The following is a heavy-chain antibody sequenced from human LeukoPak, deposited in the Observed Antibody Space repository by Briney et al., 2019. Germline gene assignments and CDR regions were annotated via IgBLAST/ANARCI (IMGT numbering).Heavy chain of an antibody. V-gene: IGHV4-31*03. CDR3: ARGLPAFGEPGLDAFDI. CDR2: IHYSGRT. D-gene: IGHD3-10*01. Sequence: PSETLSLTCSVSGGSIRSGDYYWSWIRQHPGKGLEWIGYIHYSGRTYYNPSLKSRVTILVDTSKNQFSLKLSSVTAADTAVYYCARGLPAFGEPGLDAFDIWGQGTMVTVSS. J-gene: IGHJ3*02. CDR1: GGSIRSGDYY.